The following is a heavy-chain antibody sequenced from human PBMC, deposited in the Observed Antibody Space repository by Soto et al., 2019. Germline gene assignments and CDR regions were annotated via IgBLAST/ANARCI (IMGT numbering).Heavy chain of an antibody. Sequence: VASVKVSCKASGFTFSTTAVQWVRQARGQRLEWIGWIVVGSGNTNYAQKFRERATLSRDMSTSTVYMELSSLRSEDTAVYYCAADPPLGYCTSTSCQMNWFDPWGQGTLVTVSS. CDR1: GFTFSTTA. D-gene: IGHD2-2*01. CDR2: IVVGSGNT. CDR3: AADPPLGYCTSTSCQMNWFDP. J-gene: IGHJ5*02. V-gene: IGHV1-58*01.